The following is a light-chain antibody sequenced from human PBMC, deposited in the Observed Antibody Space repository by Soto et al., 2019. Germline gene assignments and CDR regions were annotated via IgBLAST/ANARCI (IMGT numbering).Light chain of an antibody. CDR2: GNT. CDR1: SSNIGAGYD. Sequence: QSVLTQPPSVSVAPGQRVTISGTGSSSNIGAGYDVHWYQQRPGTAPKLLIFGNTNRPSGVPDRFSGSKSGTSASLAITGLQAEDEGDYYCQSYDSTLSARYVFGTGTKVTVL. J-gene: IGLJ1*01. CDR3: QSYDSTLSARYV. V-gene: IGLV1-40*01.